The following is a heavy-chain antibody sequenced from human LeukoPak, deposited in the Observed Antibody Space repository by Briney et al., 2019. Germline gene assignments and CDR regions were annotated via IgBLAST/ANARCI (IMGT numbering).Heavy chain of an antibody. CDR2: IYYSGST. Sequence: TSETLSLTCTVSGGSISSYYWSWIRQPPGKGLEWMGYIYYSGSTNYNPSLKSRVTISVDTSKNQFSLKLSSVTAADTAVYYCARDRGGSYGLTFDYWGQGTLVTVSS. D-gene: IGHD1-26*01. V-gene: IGHV4-59*01. J-gene: IGHJ4*02. CDR1: GGSISSYY. CDR3: ARDRGGSYGLTFDY.